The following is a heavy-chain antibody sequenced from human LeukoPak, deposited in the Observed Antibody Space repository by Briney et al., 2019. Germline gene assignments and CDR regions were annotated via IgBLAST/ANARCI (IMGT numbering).Heavy chain of an antibody. Sequence: SETLSLTCAVYGGSFSGYYWSWIRQPPGKGLEWIGEINHSGSTNYNPSLKSRVTISVDTSKNQFSLKLSSVTAADTAVYYCARHVRRYYDSSGHYYFDYWGQGTLVTVSS. CDR2: INHSGST. CDR1: GGSFSGYY. CDR3: ARHVRRYYDSSGHYYFDY. J-gene: IGHJ4*02. D-gene: IGHD3-22*01. V-gene: IGHV4-34*01.